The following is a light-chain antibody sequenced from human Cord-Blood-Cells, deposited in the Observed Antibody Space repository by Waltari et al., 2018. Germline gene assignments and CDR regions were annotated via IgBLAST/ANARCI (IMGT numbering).Light chain of an antibody. CDR3: QQSYSTPYT. CDR1: QSISSY. J-gene: IGKJ2*01. CDR2: AAS. Sequence: DIQMTQSPSSLSASVGDRVTITCRASQSISSYLNWYQQKPGKAHKLLIYAASSLQSGVPSRFSGSGSGTDFTLTISSLQPEDFANYYCQQSYSTPYTFGQGTKLEIK. V-gene: IGKV1-39*01.